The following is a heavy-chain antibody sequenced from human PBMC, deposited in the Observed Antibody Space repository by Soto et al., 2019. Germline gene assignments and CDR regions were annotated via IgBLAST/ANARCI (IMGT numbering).Heavy chain of an antibody. Sequence: PSETLSLTCTVSGGSVSSGSYYWSWIRQPPGKGLEWSGYIYYSGSTNYNPSLKSRVTISVDTSKNQFSLKLSSVTAAATAVYYCARDNSGEGMYYDFWSGSGYYGMDVWGQGTTVTVSS. CDR3: ARDNSGEGMYYDFWSGSGYYGMDV. CDR1: GGSVSSGSYY. V-gene: IGHV4-61*01. D-gene: IGHD3-3*01. CDR2: IYYSGST. J-gene: IGHJ6*02.